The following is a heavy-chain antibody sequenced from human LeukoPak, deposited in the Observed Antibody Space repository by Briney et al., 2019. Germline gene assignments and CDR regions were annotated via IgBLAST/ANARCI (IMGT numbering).Heavy chain of an antibody. CDR3: GRDLSSSWPCPYYYYGMDV. CDR1: GFTFTTFR. CDR2: ISGSSNYI. J-gene: IGHJ6*02. Sequence: GGSLRLSCAGSGFTFTTFRMTWVRQAPGKGLEWVSAISGSSNYIYYADSVKDRFTISRDNAKNSLSLQMNSLRDEDAAVYYCGRDLSSSWPCPYYYYGMDVWAQGTTVTVSS. D-gene: IGHD6-13*01. V-gene: IGHV3-21*01.